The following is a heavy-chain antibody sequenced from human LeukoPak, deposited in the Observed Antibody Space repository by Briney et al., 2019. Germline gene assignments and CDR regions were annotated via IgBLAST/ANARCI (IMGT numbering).Heavy chain of an antibody. V-gene: IGHV3-13*01. D-gene: IGHD1-26*01. CDR2: IGIRGDT. Sequence: GGSLRLSCAASGFTFTNYDMHWVRQATGKGLEWVSAIGIRGDTYYSGSVKGRFTISRENAENSLYLQMNSLRAEDTAVYYCARGGIRVFGIDEFDYWGQGTLDTVSS. CDR1: GFTFTNYD. CDR3: ARGGIRVFGIDEFDY. J-gene: IGHJ4*02.